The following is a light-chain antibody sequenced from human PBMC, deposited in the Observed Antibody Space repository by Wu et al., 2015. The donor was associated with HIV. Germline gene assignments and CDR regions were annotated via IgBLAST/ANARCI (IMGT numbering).Light chain of an antibody. J-gene: IGKJ5*01. V-gene: IGKV1-9*01. CDR1: RGISTY. CDR3: QQLNIYPT. CDR2: ATS. Sequence: DIQLTQSPSFLSASVGDRVTITCRASRGISTYLAWYQQKPGKAPKLLIDATSTLQSGVPSRFSGSGSGTEFTLTISSLQPEDFATYYCQQLNIYPTFGQGTRLEIK.